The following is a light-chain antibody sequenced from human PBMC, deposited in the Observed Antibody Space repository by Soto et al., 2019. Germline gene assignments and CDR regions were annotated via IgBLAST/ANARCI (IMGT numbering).Light chain of an antibody. V-gene: IGLV2-14*01. CDR1: SSDVGGHNY. CDR3: SSYTSSTTLDVV. Sequence: QSALTQPASVSGSPGQSITISCTRTSSDVGGHNYVSWYQQHPGTAPKLMIYEVTNRPSGVSNRFPGSKSGNTASLTISGLQAEDEADYYCSSYTSSTTLDVVFGGGTKVTVL. CDR2: EVT. J-gene: IGLJ2*01.